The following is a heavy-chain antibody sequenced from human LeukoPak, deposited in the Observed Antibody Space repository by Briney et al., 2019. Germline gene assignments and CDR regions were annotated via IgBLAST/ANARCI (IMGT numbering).Heavy chain of an antibody. J-gene: IGHJ4*02. Sequence: GGSLRLSCTASGFTFCYYAMSWFRQAPGKGLEWVGFIRSKAYGGTTEYAASVKGRFTISRDDSKSIAYLQMNSLKTEDTAVYYCTREGYWGQGTLVTVSS. CDR1: GFTFCYYA. CDR2: IRSKAYGGTT. CDR3: TREGY. V-gene: IGHV3-49*03.